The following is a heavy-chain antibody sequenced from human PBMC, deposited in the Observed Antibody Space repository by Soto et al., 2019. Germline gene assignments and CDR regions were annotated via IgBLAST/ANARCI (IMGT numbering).Heavy chain of an antibody. CDR1: GFTFNTYS. Sequence: QVQLEESGGGVVQPGRSLRLSCEASGFTFNTYSMHWVRQPPGKGLEWLAAIWYDGSDTFYADSVKGRFTISRDNSKNTLFLHMSNLRAEDTAMYYCTIVRVADSALDTWGQGTLVTVS. CDR2: IWYDGSDT. CDR3: TIVRVADSALDT. V-gene: IGHV3-33*01. D-gene: IGHD3-10*02. J-gene: IGHJ5*02.